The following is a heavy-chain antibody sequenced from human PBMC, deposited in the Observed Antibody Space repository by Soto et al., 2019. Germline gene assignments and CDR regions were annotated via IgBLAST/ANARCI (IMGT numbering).Heavy chain of an antibody. D-gene: IGHD3-10*01. J-gene: IGHJ4*02. CDR2: ISSGSRTI. CDR3: ATGSGTGSGS. V-gene: IGHV3-48*02. CDR1: GFTFSTHT. Sequence: EVQLVESGGSLVQPGGSLRLSCAASGFTFSTHTMNWVRQATGKGLEWLSYISSGSRTIYYADSVMGRFTISRDNAQNSLYLQMHSLRDEDTAWYYCATGSGTGSGSWGQGTLVTVSS.